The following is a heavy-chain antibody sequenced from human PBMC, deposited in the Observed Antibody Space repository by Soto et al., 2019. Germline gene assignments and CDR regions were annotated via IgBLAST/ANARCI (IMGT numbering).Heavy chain of an antibody. Sequence: QVQLVQSGAEVKKPGASVKVSCKASGYTFTSYGISWVRQAPGQGLEWMGWISAYNGNTNYAQKLQGRVTMTTDTSTSTSYMELRSLRSDDTAVYYCARDKGAYCGGDCYSTWFDPWGQGTLVTVSS. J-gene: IGHJ5*02. CDR2: ISAYNGNT. CDR1: GYTFTSYG. D-gene: IGHD2-21*02. V-gene: IGHV1-18*01. CDR3: ARDKGAYCGGDCYSTWFDP.